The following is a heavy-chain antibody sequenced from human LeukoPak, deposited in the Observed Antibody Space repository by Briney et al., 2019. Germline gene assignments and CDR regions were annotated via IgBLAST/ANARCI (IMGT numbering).Heavy chain of an antibody. CDR2: ISYDGSNK. CDR3: ARGYLSSTRTDYFDY. Sequence: RPGGSLRLSCAASGFTFSSYALHWVRQAPGKGLEWVALISYDGSNKFYAASVKGRFTISRDNSKNTLYLQMNSLRAEDTAVYYCARGYLSSTRTDYFDYWGQGTLVTVSS. J-gene: IGHJ4*02. D-gene: IGHD6-13*01. CDR1: GFTFSSYA. V-gene: IGHV3-30*04.